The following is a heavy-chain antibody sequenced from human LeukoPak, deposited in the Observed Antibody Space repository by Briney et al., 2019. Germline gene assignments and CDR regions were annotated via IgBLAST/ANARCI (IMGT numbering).Heavy chain of an antibody. Sequence: GGSLRLSCAASGFTFSSYWMHWVRQTPGKGLVWVSRVNSDGTGTTYADSVEGRFTISRDNAKNTVYLQMHSLRAEDTAIYYCIRTLIVATSPYMDVWGKGTTVTVSS. V-gene: IGHV3-74*01. CDR2: VNSDGTGT. D-gene: IGHD5-12*01. CDR3: IRTLIVATSPYMDV. CDR1: GFTFSSYW. J-gene: IGHJ6*03.